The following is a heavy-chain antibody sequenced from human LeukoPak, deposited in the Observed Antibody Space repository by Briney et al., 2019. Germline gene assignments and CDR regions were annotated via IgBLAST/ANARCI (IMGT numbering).Heavy chain of an antibody. Sequence: GGSLRLSCAASGFAFSRYWMHWVRQAPGKGLVWVSRINSDGRSAVYADSVKGRFIISRDNAKNTLYLQMDSLRAEGTAVYYCTRVSTTDDYWGQGTLVTVSS. CDR2: INSDGRSA. CDR3: TRVSTTDDY. D-gene: IGHD2/OR15-2a*01. V-gene: IGHV3-74*01. J-gene: IGHJ4*02. CDR1: GFAFSRYW.